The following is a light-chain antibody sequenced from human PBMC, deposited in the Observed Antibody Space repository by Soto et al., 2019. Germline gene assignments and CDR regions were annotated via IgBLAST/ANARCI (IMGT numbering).Light chain of an antibody. J-gene: IGKJ1*01. Sequence: SQGTESRSSRSASVEDRVTITCRASQSISSWLAWYQQKPGKAPKLLIYKASSLESGVPSRFSGSGSGTEFTLTISSLQADDVATYCSPHYKSYPWPFGQRTMV. V-gene: IGKV1-5*03. CDR3: PHYKSYPWP. CDR1: QSISSW. CDR2: KAS.